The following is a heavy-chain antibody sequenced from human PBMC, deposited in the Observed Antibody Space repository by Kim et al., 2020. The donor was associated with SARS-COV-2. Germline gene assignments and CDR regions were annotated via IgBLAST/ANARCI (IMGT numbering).Heavy chain of an antibody. J-gene: IGHJ3*02. D-gene: IGHD7-27*01. CDR1: GFNYSHYW. CDR2: INNNGRTT. CDR3: VRGWSILTGDNNLI. Sequence: GGSLRLSCAASGFNYSHYWMHWVRQAPGKGLVWVSRINNNGRTTNYADSVKGRFTISRDNAKNTLSLQMNNLRVDDTAVYYCVRGWSILTGDNNLIWGHGTMVTVSS. V-gene: IGHV3-74*01.